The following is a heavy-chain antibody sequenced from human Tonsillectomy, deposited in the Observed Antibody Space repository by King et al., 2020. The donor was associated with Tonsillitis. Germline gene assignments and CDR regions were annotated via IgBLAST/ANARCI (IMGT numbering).Heavy chain of an antibody. CDR2: IIPIFGTA. J-gene: IGHJ4*02. D-gene: IGHD4-17*01. Sequence: VQLVESGAEVKKPGSSVKVSCTASGGTFSSYAISWVRQAPGQGLEWMGGIIPIFGTANYAQKFQGRVTITADESTSTAYMELSSLRSEDTAVYYCARARRFYGDYGVDYWGQGTLVTVSS. CDR3: ARARRFYGDYGVDY. CDR1: GGTFSSYA. V-gene: IGHV1-69*01.